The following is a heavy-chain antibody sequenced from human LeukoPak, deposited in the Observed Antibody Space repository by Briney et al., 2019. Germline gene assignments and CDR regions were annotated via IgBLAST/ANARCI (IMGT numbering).Heavy chain of an antibody. CDR1: GFTFSTSG. CDR3: AKGLLWFREFDY. J-gene: IGHJ4*02. V-gene: IGHV3-30*02. D-gene: IGHD3-10*01. Sequence: GGSLRLSCAASGFTFSTSGMHWVRQAPGKGLEWVAFIRYDGSSKYFADSVKGRFTISRDNSKDTLYLQMNSLRAEDTAVYYCAKGLLWFREFDYWGQGTLVTVSS. CDR2: IRYDGSSK.